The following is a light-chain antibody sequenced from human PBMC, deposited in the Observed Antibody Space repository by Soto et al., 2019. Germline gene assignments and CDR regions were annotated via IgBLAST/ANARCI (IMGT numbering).Light chain of an antibody. CDR3: SSFTSSITYV. CDR1: SSDVGGYNS. V-gene: IGLV2-14*01. J-gene: IGLJ1*01. CDR2: DVT. Sequence: QSVLTQPASVSGSPGQSITISCTGTSSDVGGYNSVSWYRQDPGKAPKLIIYDVTYRPSGVSIRFSGSKSGNTASLTISGLQSEDEADYHCSSFTSSITYVFGTGTKVTVL.